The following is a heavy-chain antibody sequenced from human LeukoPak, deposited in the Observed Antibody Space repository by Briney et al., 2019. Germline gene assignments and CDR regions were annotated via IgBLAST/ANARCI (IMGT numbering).Heavy chain of an antibody. CDR3: ARETGSAVGSTDFDY. Sequence: GGSLRLSCAASGFTFSSYSMNWVRQAPGKGLEWGSYISGSSSTIYYADSVKGRFTISRDNSKNTLYLQMNSLRAEDTAVYYCARETGSAVGSTDFDYWGQGTLVTVSS. CDR2: ISGSSSTI. D-gene: IGHD4-17*01. V-gene: IGHV3-48*01. J-gene: IGHJ4*02. CDR1: GFTFSSYS.